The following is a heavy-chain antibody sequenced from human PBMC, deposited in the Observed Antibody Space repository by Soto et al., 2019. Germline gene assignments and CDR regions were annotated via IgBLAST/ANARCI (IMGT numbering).Heavy chain of an antibody. D-gene: IGHD2-15*01. CDR1: GFTFSAYA. V-gene: IGHV3-23*01. CDR3: AKGPRGHCTGATCYPFDS. CDR2: LTGGDRSDT. Sequence: GGSLRLSCETSGFTFSAYAMNWVRQAPGKRLEWVSSLTGGDRSDTYYAGSVKGRFTISRDNSKNTLYPQMNSLRAEDTAMYYCAKGPRGHCTGATCYPFDSWGQGTLVTVSS. J-gene: IGHJ4*02.